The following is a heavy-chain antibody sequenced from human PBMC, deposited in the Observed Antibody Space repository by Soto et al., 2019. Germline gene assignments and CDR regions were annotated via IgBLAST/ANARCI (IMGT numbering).Heavy chain of an antibody. CDR2: IYYSGST. J-gene: IGHJ4*02. D-gene: IGHD4-4*01. Sequence: SETLSLTCTVSGGSISSYYWSWIRQPPGKGLEWIGYIYYSGSTNYNPSLKSRLTISVDTSKNQFSLKLSPVTAADTAVYYCAGQPLYSCLDYWGQGTLVTVSS. V-gene: IGHV4-59*08. CDR1: GGSISSYY. CDR3: AGQPLYSCLDY.